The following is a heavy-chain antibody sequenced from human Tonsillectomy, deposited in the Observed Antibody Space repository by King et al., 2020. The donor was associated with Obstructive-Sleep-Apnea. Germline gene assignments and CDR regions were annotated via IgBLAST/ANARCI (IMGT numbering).Heavy chain of an antibody. CDR1: GYTFINHW. CDR2: IYPNDSDS. D-gene: IGHD3-10*01. CDR3: AKMPGSGSPAAGSDY. Sequence: QLVQSGVEVKKPGESLRISCKTSGYTFINHWIVWVRQMPGKGLEWMGMIYPNDSDSRYGPSFQGQVTFSADKSINTAYLQWNSLKVSDTALYYCAKMPGSGSPAAGSDYWGQGTLVTVSS. V-gene: IGHV5-51*01. J-gene: IGHJ4*02.